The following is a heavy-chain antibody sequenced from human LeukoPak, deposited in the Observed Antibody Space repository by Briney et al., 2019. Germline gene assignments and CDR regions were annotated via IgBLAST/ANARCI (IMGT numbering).Heavy chain of an antibody. J-gene: IGHJ4*02. Sequence: SVXVSCKASGGTFSSYAISWVRQAPGQGLEWMGGIIPIFGTANYAQKFQGRVTMTRDTSISTAYMELSRLRSDDTAVYYCARVMEATVTSDFDYWGQGTLVTVSS. V-gene: IGHV1-69*05. CDR3: ARVMEATVTSDFDY. D-gene: IGHD4-17*01. CDR1: GGTFSSYA. CDR2: IIPIFGTA.